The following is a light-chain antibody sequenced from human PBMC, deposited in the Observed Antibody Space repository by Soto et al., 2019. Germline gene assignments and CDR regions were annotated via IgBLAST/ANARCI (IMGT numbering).Light chain of an antibody. CDR1: SSSNGSNT. CDR2: SNN. Sequence: QSVLTQPPSASGTPGQRVTISCAGSSSSNGSNTVNWYQQVPGTAPKLLMYSNNQRPSGVPDRFSGSKSGTSASLAISGLQSEDEADYYCATWDDSLNGRVFGGGTKLTVL. V-gene: IGLV1-44*01. CDR3: ATWDDSLNGRV. J-gene: IGLJ3*02.